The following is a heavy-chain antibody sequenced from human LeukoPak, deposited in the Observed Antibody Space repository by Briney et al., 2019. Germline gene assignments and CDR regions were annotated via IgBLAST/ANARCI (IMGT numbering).Heavy chain of an antibody. CDR3: ARDRYSYGSATPFDY. D-gene: IGHD5-18*01. V-gene: IGHV1-69*04. Sequence: GASVKVSCKASGGTFSSYAISWVRQAPGQGLEWMGRILPIFGIANYAQKFQGRVTITADKCTSTAYMELSSLRSEDTAVYYCARDRYSYGSATPFDYWGQGTLVTVSS. CDR1: GGTFSSYA. CDR2: ILPIFGIA. J-gene: IGHJ4*02.